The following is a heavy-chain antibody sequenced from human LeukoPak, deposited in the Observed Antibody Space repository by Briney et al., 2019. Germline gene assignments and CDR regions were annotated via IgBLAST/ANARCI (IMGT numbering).Heavy chain of an antibody. CDR2: INWSGGST. CDR1: GFTFDDYG. D-gene: IGHD5-18*01. Sequence: PGGSLRLSCAASGFTFDDYGMSWVRQAPGKGLEWVSGINWSGGSTGYADSVKGRFTISRDNAKNSLYLQMNSLRAEDTALYYCARDARGYSYGYTDYWGQGTLVTVSS. CDR3: ARDARGYSYGYTDY. J-gene: IGHJ4*02. V-gene: IGHV3-20*04.